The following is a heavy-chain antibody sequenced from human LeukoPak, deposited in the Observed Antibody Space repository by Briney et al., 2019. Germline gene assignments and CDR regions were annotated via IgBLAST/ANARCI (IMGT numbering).Heavy chain of an antibody. V-gene: IGHV4-39*01. CDR1: GGSITNTNYY. J-gene: IGHJ3*01. D-gene: IGHD4-17*01. Sequence: SETLSLTCTVSGGSITNTNYYWAWIRQPPGKGLEWIGTIYYSGSTHDNPSLKSRVTISVDTSKTQFSLKLSSVTAADTAVYFGARYTSDGDFAFDLWGQGTMVTVSS. CDR2: IYYSGST. CDR3: ARYTSDGDFAFDL.